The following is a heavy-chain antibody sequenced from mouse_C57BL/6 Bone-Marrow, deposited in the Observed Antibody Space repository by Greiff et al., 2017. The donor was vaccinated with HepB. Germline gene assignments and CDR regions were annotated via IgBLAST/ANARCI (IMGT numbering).Heavy chain of an antibody. CDR2: INPSNGGT. Sequence: QVQLQQPGTELVKPGASVKLSCKASGYTLTSYWMHWVKQRPGQGLEWIGNINPSNGGTNYNEKFKSKATLTVDKSSSTAYMQLSSLTSEDSAVYYCARKGVWLDYFDYWGQGTTLTVSS. CDR1: GYTLTSYW. D-gene: IGHD2-2*01. CDR3: ARKGVWLDYFDY. V-gene: IGHV1-53*01. J-gene: IGHJ2*01.